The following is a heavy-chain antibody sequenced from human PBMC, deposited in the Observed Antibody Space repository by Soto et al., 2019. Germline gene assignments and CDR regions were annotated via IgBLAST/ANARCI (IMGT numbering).Heavy chain of an antibody. Sequence: ASVGVSCEASVGTFSIYASCWVRQATGHGLEWMGWMNPNTGNSVYAQKFQGRVTMTSDTSISTAHMELSSLRSEDTAVYYCARRAETNGWNGFGADKYYFDFWGQGNRVTVSA. D-gene: IGHD1-1*01. CDR1: VGTFSIYA. J-gene: IGHJ4*02. CDR3: ARRAETNGWNGFGADKYYFDF. CDR2: MNPNTGNS. V-gene: IGHV1-8*02.